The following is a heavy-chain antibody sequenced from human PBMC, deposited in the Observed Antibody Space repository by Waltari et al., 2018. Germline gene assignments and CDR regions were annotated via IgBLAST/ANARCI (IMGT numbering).Heavy chain of an antibody. D-gene: IGHD5-18*01. CDR1: GYSFPSYW. CDR2: IYPGDSDT. J-gene: IGHJ2*01. CDR3: ARLRIQLFTVRGRYFDL. V-gene: IGHV5-51*03. Sequence: EVQLVQSGAEVKKPGESLTISCKGSGYSFPSYWIGWVRQMPGKGLEWMGIIYPGDSDTRYSPSFQGQVTISADKSISTAYLQWSSLKASDTAMYYCARLRIQLFTVRGRYFDLWGRGTLVTVSS.